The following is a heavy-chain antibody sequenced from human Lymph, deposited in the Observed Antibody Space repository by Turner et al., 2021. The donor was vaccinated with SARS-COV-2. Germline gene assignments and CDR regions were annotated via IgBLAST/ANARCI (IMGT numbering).Heavy chain of an antibody. Sequence: EVQLVESGGGVVQPGGSLRLSCVASGFTFDDYAMHWVRQAPGKGLEWVSLISGDGGGTYYADSVKGRFTISRDNSKNSLSLQMNSLRAEDTALYYCAKDPGYCSGGSCYSRTYFDFWGQGTLVTVSA. CDR3: AKDPGYCSGGSCYSRTYFDF. CDR2: ISGDGGGT. J-gene: IGHJ4*02. V-gene: IGHV3-43*02. CDR1: GFTFDDYA. D-gene: IGHD2-15*01.